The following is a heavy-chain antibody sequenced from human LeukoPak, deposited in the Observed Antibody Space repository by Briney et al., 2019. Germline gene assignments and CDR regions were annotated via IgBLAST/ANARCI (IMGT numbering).Heavy chain of an antibody. J-gene: IGHJ5*01. V-gene: IGHV6-1*01. CDR3: ARDLGTSGRYTFDF. Sequence: SQTLSLTCAISGDSVSSKNGAWNWIRQSPSRGLEWLGSTYYRSKWYDEYADSVKGRVTISPDTSKNQFSLHVYSVTPEDTAVYFCARDLGTSGRYTFDFWGQGTLVSVSS. CDR2: TYYRSKWYD. CDR1: GDSVSSKNGA. D-gene: IGHD6-19*01.